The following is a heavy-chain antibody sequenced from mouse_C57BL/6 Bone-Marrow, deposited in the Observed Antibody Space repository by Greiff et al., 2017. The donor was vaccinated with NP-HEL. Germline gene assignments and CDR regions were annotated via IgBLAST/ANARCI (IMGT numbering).Heavy chain of an antibody. CDR3: TRYNWDGFAY. CDR2: IDPETGGT. J-gene: IGHJ3*01. V-gene: IGHV1-15*01. D-gene: IGHD4-1*01. Sequence: QVQLKQSGAELVRPGASVTLSCKASGYTFTDYEMHWVKQTPVHGLEWIGAIDPETGGTAYNQKFKGKAILTADKSSSTAYMELRSLTSEDSAVYYCTRYNWDGFAYWGQGTLVTVSA. CDR1: GYTFTDYE.